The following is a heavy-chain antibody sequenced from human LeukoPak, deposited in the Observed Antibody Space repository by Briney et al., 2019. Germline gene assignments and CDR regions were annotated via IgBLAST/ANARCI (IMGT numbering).Heavy chain of an antibody. CDR2: IIPIFGTA. D-gene: IGHD1-26*01. J-gene: IGHJ5*02. CDR3: ARTLTRIVGATGGYNWFDP. Sequence: SVKVSCKASGGTFSSYAISWVRQAPGQGLEWMGGIIPIFGTANYAQKFQGRVTITADKSTSTAYMELRSLRSDDTAVYYCARTLTRIVGATGGYNWFDPWGQGTLVTVSS. V-gene: IGHV1-69*06. CDR1: GGTFSSYA.